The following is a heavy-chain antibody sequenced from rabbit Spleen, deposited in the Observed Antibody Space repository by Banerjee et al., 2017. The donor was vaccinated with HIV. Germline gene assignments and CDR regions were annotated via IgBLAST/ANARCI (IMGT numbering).Heavy chain of an antibody. CDR1: GFDFSRGYD. V-gene: IGHV1S45*01. CDR2: IYTGSSGST. D-gene: IGHD8-1*01. Sequence: QEQLVESGGGLVKPGASLTLTCKASGFDFSRGYDMCWVRQAPGKGLEWIGCIYTGSSGSTYYASWAKGRFIMSRTSSTTVTLQMTSLTAADTVTYFCARDTGSSFSSYGMDLWGQGTLVTVS. CDR3: ARDTGSSFSSYGMDL. J-gene: IGHJ6*01.